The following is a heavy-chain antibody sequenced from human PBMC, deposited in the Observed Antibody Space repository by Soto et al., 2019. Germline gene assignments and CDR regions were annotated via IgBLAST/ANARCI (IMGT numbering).Heavy chain of an antibody. V-gene: IGHV1-69*01. D-gene: IGHD4-17*01. CDR3: ATGVTTVTRRFDY. J-gene: IGHJ4*02. CDR1: GGGFSTYA. Sequence: QVQLVQSGAEVKKPGSSVKVSCKASGGGFSTYAITWVRQAPGQGLEWMGGITPIFDTTNYAQKFQGRVTITADESTTTVHMELTSLRSEDTAVYYCATGVTTVTRRFDYWGQGTLVTVSS. CDR2: ITPIFDTT.